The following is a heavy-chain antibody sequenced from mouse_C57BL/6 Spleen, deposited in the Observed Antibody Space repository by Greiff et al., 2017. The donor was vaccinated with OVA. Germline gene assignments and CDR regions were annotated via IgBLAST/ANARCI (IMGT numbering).Heavy chain of an antibody. D-gene: IGHD2-2*01. J-gene: IGHJ2*01. CDR1: GYTFTSYW. CDR3: ARVYYGYHYFDY. Sequence: QVQLQQPGAELVMPGASVKLSCKASGYTFTSYWMHWVKQRPGQGLEWIGEIDPSDSYTNYNQKFKGKSTLTVDKSSSTAYMQLSSLTSEDSAVDYCARVYYGYHYFDYWGQGTTLTVSS. V-gene: IGHV1-69*01. CDR2: IDPSDSYT.